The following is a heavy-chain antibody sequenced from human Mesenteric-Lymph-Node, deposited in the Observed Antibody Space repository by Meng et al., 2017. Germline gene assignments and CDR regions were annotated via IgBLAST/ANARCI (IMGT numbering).Heavy chain of an antibody. V-gene: IGHV4-31*03. CDR1: GGPINSGGHS. CDR2: IYYSGST. D-gene: IGHD3-22*01. CDR3: ARVDSSGYFLDY. J-gene: IGHJ4*01. Sequence: QVQPQEAGPGLVKPLQNLSLNFNVSGGPINSGGHSWSLIRQHPGKGLGWIAYIYYSGSTYYNSSLKSRVILSVDTSKNQFSLKLSSVTAADTAVYCCARVDSSGYFLDYWGQGTLVTVSS.